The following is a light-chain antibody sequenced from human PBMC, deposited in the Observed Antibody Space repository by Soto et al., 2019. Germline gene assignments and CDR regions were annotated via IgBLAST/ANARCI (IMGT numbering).Light chain of an antibody. CDR3: MQALQTPRT. CDR1: QSLLHNNGYNY. CDR2: LGS. V-gene: IGKV2-28*01. J-gene: IGKJ3*01. Sequence: DIVMTQSPLYLPVTPGEPASISCRPSQSLLHNNGYNYLDWYLQKPGQSPQLLIYLGSFRASGVPDRFSGSGSGTDFTLRISRVEAEDVGIYYCMQALQTPRTFGPGTKVDIK.